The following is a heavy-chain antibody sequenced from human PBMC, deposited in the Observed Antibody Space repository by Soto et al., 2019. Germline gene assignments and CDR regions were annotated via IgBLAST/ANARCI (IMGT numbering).Heavy chain of an antibody. CDR2: ITEAGGGI. V-gene: IGHV3-23*01. Sequence: VQLLESGGGFVQPGGSLKLSCVASGFSFGNSPMSWVRQAPGRGLEWVSAITEAGGGIYYATSVKGRFVVSRDNSKNTLFLQMNRLKTEDTAVYYCARGQQVSTIRGVQGFDYWGQGTLVTVSS. CDR1: GFSFGNSP. CDR3: ARGQQVSTIRGVQGFDY. J-gene: IGHJ4*02. D-gene: IGHD3-10*01.